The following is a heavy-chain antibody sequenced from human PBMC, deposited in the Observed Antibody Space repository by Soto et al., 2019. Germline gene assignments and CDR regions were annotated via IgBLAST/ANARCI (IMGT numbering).Heavy chain of an antibody. CDR3: ARLNGYCISTNCHGYYGMDV. CDR2: INHSGST. Sequence: SETLSLTCAVYGGSFSGYYWSWIRQPPGKGLEWIGEINHSGSTNYNPSLKSRVNISVDTSKNQFSLKLSSVTAADTAVYYCARLNGYCISTNCHGYYGMDVWGQGTTVT. D-gene: IGHD2-2*03. CDR1: GGSFSGYY. J-gene: IGHJ6*02. V-gene: IGHV4-34*01.